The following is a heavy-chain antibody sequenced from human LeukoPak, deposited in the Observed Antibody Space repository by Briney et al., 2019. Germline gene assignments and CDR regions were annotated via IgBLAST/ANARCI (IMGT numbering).Heavy chain of an antibody. CDR2: IYYSGST. Sequence: SETLSLTCTVSGGSISSYYWSWIRQPPGKGLEWIGYIYYSGSTNYNPSLRSRVTISLDKSKNQFSLKVNSVTAADTAVYYCARASHDYGDYSHFDYWGQGTLVTVSS. CDR3: ARASHDYGDYSHFDY. CDR1: GGSISSYY. V-gene: IGHV4-59*12. D-gene: IGHD4-17*01. J-gene: IGHJ4*02.